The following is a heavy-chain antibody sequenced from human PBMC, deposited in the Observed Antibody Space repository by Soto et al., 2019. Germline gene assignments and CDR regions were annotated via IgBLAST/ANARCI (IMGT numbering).Heavy chain of an antibody. V-gene: IGHV1-18*01. D-gene: IGHD3-10*01. J-gene: IGHJ5*02. CDR3: ARGVGSGSYYNQYNWFDP. CDR2: ISAYNGNT. Sequence: QVQLVQSGAEVKKPGASVKVSCKACGYTFTNYGISWVRQAPGQGLEWMGWISAYNGNTKYAQKRQGSVTMTTDTSTSTAYMELRSLRTDDTAVYYCARGVGSGSYYNQYNWFDPWGQGTLVTVSS. CDR1: GYTFTNYG.